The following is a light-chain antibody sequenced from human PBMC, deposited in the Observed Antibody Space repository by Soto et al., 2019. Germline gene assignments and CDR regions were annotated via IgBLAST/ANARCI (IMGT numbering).Light chain of an antibody. CDR3: QQYMSSVT. V-gene: IGKV3-20*01. CDR2: GVS. Sequence: EIVLTQSPGSLSLSQGQRATLSCRASQSVDTTFFAWYQKKPGQAPRLLIYGVSKWATGIPDRFSGSVSGTNFTLIISILKPEDYAVYYAQQYMSSVTFGQGTKVEIK. CDR1: QSVDTTF. J-gene: IGKJ1*01.